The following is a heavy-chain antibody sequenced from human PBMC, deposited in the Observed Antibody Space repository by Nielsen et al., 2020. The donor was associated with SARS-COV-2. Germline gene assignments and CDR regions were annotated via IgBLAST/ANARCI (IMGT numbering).Heavy chain of an antibody. CDR3: ARFRGTINSSDY. CDR1: GFTFSSYG. D-gene: IGHD2-8*01. CDR2: ISYDGSNK. J-gene: IGHJ4*02. Sequence: GESLKISCAASGFTFSSYGMHWVRQAPGKGLEWVAVISYDGSNKYYADSVKGRFTISRDNSKNTVYLQMGSLRPDDTAIYYCARFRGTINSSDYWGQGTLVIASS. V-gene: IGHV3-30*03.